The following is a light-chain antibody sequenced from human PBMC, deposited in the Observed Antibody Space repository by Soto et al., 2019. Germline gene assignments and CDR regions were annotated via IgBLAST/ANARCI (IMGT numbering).Light chain of an antibody. CDR3: CSYAGSSTHYV. V-gene: IGLV2-23*01. CDR2: EGS. CDR1: SSDVGSYNL. J-gene: IGLJ1*01. Sequence: QSALTQPASVSGSPEQSITISCTGTSSDVGSYNLVSWYQQHPGKAPKLMIYEGSKRPSGVSNRFSGSKSGNTASLTISGLQAEDEADYYCCSYAGSSTHYVFGPGTKVTVL.